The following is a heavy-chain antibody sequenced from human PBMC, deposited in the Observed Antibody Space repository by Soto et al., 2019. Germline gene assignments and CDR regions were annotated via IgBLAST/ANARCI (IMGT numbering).Heavy chain of an antibody. CDR3: ARVGNSSGYYYVGHDAFDI. CDR1: GYTFTGYY. V-gene: IGHV1-2*04. CDR2: ISPNSGGT. Sequence: GASVKVSCKASGYTFTGYYMHWVRQAPGQGLEWMGWISPNSGGTNYAQKFQGWVTMTRDTSISTAYMELSRLRSDDTAVYYCARVGNSSGYYYVGHDAFDIWGQGTMVTVSS. J-gene: IGHJ3*02. D-gene: IGHD3-22*01.